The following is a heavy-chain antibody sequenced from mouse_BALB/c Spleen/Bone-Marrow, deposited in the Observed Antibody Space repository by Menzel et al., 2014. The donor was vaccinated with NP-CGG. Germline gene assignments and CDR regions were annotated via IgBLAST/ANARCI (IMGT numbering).Heavy chain of an antibody. V-gene: IGHV1-9*01. J-gene: IGHJ1*01. CDR3: ARENDYWYFDV. D-gene: IGHD2-3*01. Sequence: VQRVESGAELMKPGASVKISCKATGYTFSSYWIEWVKQRPGHGLEWIGEILPGSGNTNYNEKFKGKATFTADTSSNTAYMQLSSLTSEDSAVYYCARENDYWYFDVWGAGTTVTVSS. CDR2: ILPGSGNT. CDR1: GYTFSSYW.